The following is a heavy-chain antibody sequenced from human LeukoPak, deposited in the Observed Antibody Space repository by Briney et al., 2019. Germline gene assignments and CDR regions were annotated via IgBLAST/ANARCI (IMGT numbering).Heavy chain of an antibody. V-gene: IGHV1-69*13. CDR3: ARGAQYSSGYWGIVR. CDR2: IIPIFGTA. CDR1: GGTFSSYA. D-gene: IGHD3-22*01. Sequence: SVKVSCKASGGTFSSYAISWVRQAPGQGLEWMGGIIPIFGTANYAQKLQGRVTITADESTSTAYMELSSLRSEDTAVYYCARGAQYSSGYWGIVRWGQGTLVTVSS. J-gene: IGHJ4*02.